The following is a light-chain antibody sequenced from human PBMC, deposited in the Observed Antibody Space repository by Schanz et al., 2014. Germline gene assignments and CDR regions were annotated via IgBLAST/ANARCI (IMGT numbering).Light chain of an antibody. CDR1: SSDVGSYNL. Sequence: QSALTQPASVSGSPGQSITISCTGTSSDVGSYNLVSWYQQHPGKAPKLMIYEGSKRPSGVSNRFSGSKSGNTASLTISGLQAEDEADYYCCSYAGSSTWVFGGGTXLTVL. V-gene: IGLV2-23*01. J-gene: IGLJ3*02. CDR3: CSYAGSSTWV. CDR2: EGS.